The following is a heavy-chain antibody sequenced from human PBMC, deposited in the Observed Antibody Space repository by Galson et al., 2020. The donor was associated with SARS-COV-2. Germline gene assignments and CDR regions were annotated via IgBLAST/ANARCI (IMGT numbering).Heavy chain of an antibody. CDR2: IDWDDDK. CDR1: GFSLSTSGMC. D-gene: IGHD3-22*01. J-gene: IGHJ3*02. Sequence: SGPTLVKPTQTLTLTCTFSGFSLSTSGMCVSWIRQPPGKALEWLALIDWDDDKYYSTSLKTRLTISKDTSKNQVVLTMTNMDPVDTATYYCARSRHYYDSSGYYSTSYAFDIWGQGTMVTVSS. V-gene: IGHV2-70*01. CDR3: ARSRHYYDSSGYYSTSYAFDI.